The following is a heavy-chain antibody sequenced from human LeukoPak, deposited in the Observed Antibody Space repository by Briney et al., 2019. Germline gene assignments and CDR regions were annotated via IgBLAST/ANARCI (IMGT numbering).Heavy chain of an antibody. Sequence: GGSLRLTCAASGFTFSSYAMSWVRQAPGKGLEWVSVIYSGGSTYYADSVKGRFTISRDNSKNTLYLQMNSLRAEDTAVYYCARSRIQRFDYWGQGTLVTVSS. D-gene: IGHD5-18*01. V-gene: IGHV3-66*02. CDR2: IYSGGST. CDR1: GFTFSSYA. CDR3: ARSRIQRFDY. J-gene: IGHJ4*02.